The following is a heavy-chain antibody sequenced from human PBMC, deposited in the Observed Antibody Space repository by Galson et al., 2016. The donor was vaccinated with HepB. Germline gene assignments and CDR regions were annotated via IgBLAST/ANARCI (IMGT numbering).Heavy chain of an antibody. Sequence: SLRLSCAASGFTFNKYVMHWVRQAPGKGLEWVALAWFDDIDEHYGDSVKGRFTISRDNYRSMAYLHMNNLTAGDTAVYYCARDPGRDGGMDVWGQGTTVTVSS. D-gene: IGHD5-24*01. CDR3: ARDPGRDGGMDV. CDR1: GFTFNKYV. J-gene: IGHJ6*02. V-gene: IGHV3-33*01. CDR2: AWFDDIDE.